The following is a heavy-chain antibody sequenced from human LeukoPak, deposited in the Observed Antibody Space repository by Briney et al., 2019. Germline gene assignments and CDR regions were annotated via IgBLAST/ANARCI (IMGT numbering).Heavy chain of an antibody. D-gene: IGHD4-11*01. CDR2: IYHSGST. CDR1: GYAISSGYY. Sequence: SETLSLTCAVSGYAISSGYYWGWIRQPPGKGLEWIGSIYHSGSTYYNPSLKSRVTISVDASKNQFSLKLSSVTAADTAVYYCARLILGITVTTPDYWGQGTLVTVSS. V-gene: IGHV4-38-2*01. J-gene: IGHJ4*02. CDR3: ARLILGITVTTPDY.